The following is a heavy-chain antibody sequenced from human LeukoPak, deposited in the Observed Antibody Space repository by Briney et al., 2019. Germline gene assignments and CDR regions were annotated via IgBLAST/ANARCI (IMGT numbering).Heavy chain of an antibody. CDR1: GGSISSSSYY. CDR2: IYYSGST. Sequence: SETLSLTCTVSGGSISSSSYYWGWIRQPPGKGLEWIGSIYYSGSTYYNPSLKSRVTISVDTSKNQFSLKLSSVTAADTAVYYCARQYSSGWYLGYWGQGTLVTVSS. J-gene: IGHJ4*02. D-gene: IGHD6-19*01. V-gene: IGHV4-39*01. CDR3: ARQYSSGWYLGY.